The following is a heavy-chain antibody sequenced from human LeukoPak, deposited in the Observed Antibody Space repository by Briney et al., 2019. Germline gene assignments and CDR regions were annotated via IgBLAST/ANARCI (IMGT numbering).Heavy chain of an antibody. CDR1: GGTFSSYA. V-gene: IGHV1-69*05. CDR3: ARGTTTVENWFDP. CDR2: IIPIFGTA. J-gene: IGHJ5*02. D-gene: IGHD4-23*01. Sequence: GASVKVSCKASGGTFSSYAISWVRQAPGQGLEWMGGIIPIFGTANYAQKFQGRVTITTDESTSTAYMELSILRSEDTAVYYCARGTTTVENWFDPWGQGTLVTVSS.